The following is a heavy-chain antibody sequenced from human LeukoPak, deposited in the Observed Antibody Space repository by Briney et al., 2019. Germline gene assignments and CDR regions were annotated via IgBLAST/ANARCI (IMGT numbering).Heavy chain of an antibody. J-gene: IGHJ4*02. CDR1: GFTFSSYG. D-gene: IGHD5-18*01. V-gene: IGHV3-33*01. CDR3: ATRGYSYGSGLFDY. Sequence: PGGSLRLSCAASGFTFSSYGMHWVRQAPGKGLEGVAVIWYDGSNKYYADSVKGRFTISRDNSKKTLYLQMNRLRAEDTAVYYCATRGYSYGSGLFDYWGQGTLVTVSS. CDR2: IWYDGSNK.